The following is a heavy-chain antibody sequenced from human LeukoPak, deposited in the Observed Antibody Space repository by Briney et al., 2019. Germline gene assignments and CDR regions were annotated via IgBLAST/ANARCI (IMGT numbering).Heavy chain of an antibody. V-gene: IGHV3-53*01. CDR1: GFTVSSSY. J-gene: IGHJ4*02. D-gene: IGHD6-19*01. CDR3: ARLEQWPGLYDY. Sequence: GGSLRLSCAASGFTVSSSYMSWVRQAPGKGLEWVSVIYSGGNTYYADSVRGRFTISRDNSKNTVYLQMNSLRAEDTAVYYCARLEQWPGLYDYWGQGTLVTVSS. CDR2: IYSGGNT.